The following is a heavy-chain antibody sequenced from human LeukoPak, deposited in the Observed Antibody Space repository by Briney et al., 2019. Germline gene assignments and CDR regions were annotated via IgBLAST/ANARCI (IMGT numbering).Heavy chain of an antibody. J-gene: IGHJ6*03. CDR3: ARAPVTTGPYYYYMDV. CDR1: GYTFTSYD. V-gene: IGHV1-8*01. D-gene: IGHD4-17*01. CDR2: MNPNSGNT. Sequence: ASVKVSCKASGYTFTSYDINWVRQATGHGLEWMGWMNPNSGNTGYAQKFQGRVTMTRNTSISTAYMELSSLRSEDTAVYYCARAPVTTGPYYYYMDVWGKGTAVTVSS.